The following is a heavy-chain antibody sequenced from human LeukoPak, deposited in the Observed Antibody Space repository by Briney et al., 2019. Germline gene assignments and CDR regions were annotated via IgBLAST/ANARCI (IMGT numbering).Heavy chain of an antibody. CDR2: ISGSGGST. V-gene: IGHV3-23*01. J-gene: IGHJ4*02. D-gene: IGHD6-19*01. Sequence: PGGSLRLSCAASGFTFSSYAMSWVRQAPGKGLEWVSAISGSGGSTYYADSVKGRFTISRDNSKNTLYLQMNSLRAEDTAVYYCAKGYSSGWYPLPAFDYWGQGTLVTVSS. CDR1: GFTFSSYA. CDR3: AKGYSSGWYPLPAFDY.